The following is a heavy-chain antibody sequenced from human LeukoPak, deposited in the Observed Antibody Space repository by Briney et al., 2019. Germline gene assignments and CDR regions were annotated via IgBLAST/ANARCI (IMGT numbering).Heavy chain of an antibody. CDR2: INWSSDTK. CDR3: AKDTGGNGAYFYAMDV. D-gene: IGHD4-23*01. Sequence: QTGGSLRLSCGGSGFAFHNYAMHWVRRPPGKGLEWVSAINWSSDTKAYADSVKGRFTISRDRARNSLYLQMDSLRPEDTALYYCAKDTGGNGAYFYAMDVWGQGTSVTVSS. J-gene: IGHJ6*02. CDR1: GFAFHNYA. V-gene: IGHV3-9*01.